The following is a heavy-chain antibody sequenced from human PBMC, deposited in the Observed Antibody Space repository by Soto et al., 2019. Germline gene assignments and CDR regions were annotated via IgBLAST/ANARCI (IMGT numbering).Heavy chain of an antibody. J-gene: IGHJ4*02. D-gene: IGHD6-6*01. CDR3: AKLAARPFFDY. CDR1: GFTFSSYA. V-gene: IGHV3-23*01. CDR2: ISGSGGST. Sequence: GGSLRLSCAASGFTFSSYAMSWVRQAPGKGLEWVSVISGSGGSTYYPDSVKGRFTISRDNSKNTLYLQMNSLMAEDKAVYYCAKLAARPFFDYWGQGTLVTVSS.